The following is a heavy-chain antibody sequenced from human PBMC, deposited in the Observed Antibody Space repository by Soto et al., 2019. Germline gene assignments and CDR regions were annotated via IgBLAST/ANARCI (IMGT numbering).Heavy chain of an antibody. Sequence: QVQLVQSGAEVKKPGASVKVSCKASGYTFTGYYMHWVRQAPGQGPEWMGWINPNRGGTNYAQKFQGWVTMTRDTSISTAYMELSRLRSDETAVYYCARLDLAVAGTDEYYFYYWGQGTLVTVSS. CDR2: INPNRGGT. V-gene: IGHV1-2*04. CDR3: ARLDLAVAGTDEYYFYY. D-gene: IGHD6-19*01. J-gene: IGHJ4*02. CDR1: GYTFTGYY.